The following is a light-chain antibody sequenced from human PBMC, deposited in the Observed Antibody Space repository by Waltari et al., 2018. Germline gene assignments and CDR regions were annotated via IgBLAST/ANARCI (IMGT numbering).Light chain of an antibody. V-gene: IGKV1-5*03. Sequence: DIQMTQSPSTLSASVGDRVTISCRASQSISNWLAWYQQRPGKAPKLLIYLASTLEIGVPSRFSGSGSRTEFTLTISSLQPDDFATYYCQQYKSYSAFGQGTKLEIK. CDR1: QSISNW. CDR3: QQYKSYSA. CDR2: LAS. J-gene: IGKJ2*01.